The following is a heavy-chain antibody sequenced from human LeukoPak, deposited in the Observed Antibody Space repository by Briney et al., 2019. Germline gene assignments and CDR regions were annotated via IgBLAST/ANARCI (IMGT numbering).Heavy chain of an antibody. V-gene: IGHV4-59*01. Sequence: PSETLSLTCTVSGGSISSYYWSWIRQPPGKGLEWIGYIYYSGSTNYNPSLKSRVTISVDTSKNQFSLKLSSVTAADMAVYYCARVRRYCTNGVCPTGFDPWGQGTLVTVSS. D-gene: IGHD2-8*01. CDR1: GGSISSYY. CDR2: IYYSGST. J-gene: IGHJ5*02. CDR3: ARVRRYCTNGVCPTGFDP.